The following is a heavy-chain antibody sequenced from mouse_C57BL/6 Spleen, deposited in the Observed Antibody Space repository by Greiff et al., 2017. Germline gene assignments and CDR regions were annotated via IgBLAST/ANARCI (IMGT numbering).Heavy chain of an antibody. CDR2: ISSGGSYT. V-gene: IGHV5-6*01. J-gene: IGHJ2*01. Sequence: EVQGVESGGDLVKPGGSLKLSCAASGFTFSSYGMSWVRQTPDKRLEWVATISSGGSYTYYPDSVKGRFTISRDNAKNTLYLQMSSLKSEDTAMYYCARLEGRDYFDYWGQGTTLTVSS. CDR1: GFTFSSYG. D-gene: IGHD3-3*01. CDR3: ARLEGRDYFDY.